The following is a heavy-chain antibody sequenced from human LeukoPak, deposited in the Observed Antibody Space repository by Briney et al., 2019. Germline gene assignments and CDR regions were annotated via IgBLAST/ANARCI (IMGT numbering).Heavy chain of an antibody. V-gene: IGHV4-59*01. CDR3: ARAYPQEGVLRYFDWLGVADWFDP. J-gene: IGHJ5*02. Sequence: PSETLSLTCTVSGGSISSYYWSWIRQPPGKGLEWIGYIYYSGSTNYNPSLKSRVTISVDTSKNQFSLKLSSVTAADTAVYYCARAYPQEGVLRYFDWLGVADWFDPWGQGTLVTVSS. CDR1: GGSISSYY. D-gene: IGHD3-9*01. CDR2: IYYSGST.